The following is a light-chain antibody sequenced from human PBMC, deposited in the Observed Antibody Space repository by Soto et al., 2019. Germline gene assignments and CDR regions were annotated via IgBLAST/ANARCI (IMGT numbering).Light chain of an antibody. CDR1: QSVADN. Sequence: EIVMTQSPATLSVSPGERATLSCRASQSVADNYLAWYQQKPGQAPRLLIYAASRRAAGIPDTFSGSGSGTEFTLTISSLQSEDFAVYYCQQYNNWPLTFGGGTKVDIK. V-gene: IGKV3D-15*01. J-gene: IGKJ4*01. CDR2: AAS. CDR3: QQYNNWPLT.